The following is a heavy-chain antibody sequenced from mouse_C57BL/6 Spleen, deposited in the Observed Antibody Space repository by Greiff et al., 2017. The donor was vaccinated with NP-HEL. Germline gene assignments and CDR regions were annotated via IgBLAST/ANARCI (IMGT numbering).Heavy chain of an antibody. Sequence: EVQVVESGGGLVKPGGSLKLSCAASGFTFSDYGMHWVRQAPEKGLEWVAYISSGSSTIYYADTVKGRFTISRDNAKNTLFLQMTSLRSEDTAMYYCAKPYDYDPAYWGQGTLVTVSA. CDR2: ISSGSSTI. J-gene: IGHJ3*01. D-gene: IGHD2-4*01. CDR1: GFTFSDYG. CDR3: AKPYDYDPAY. V-gene: IGHV5-17*01.